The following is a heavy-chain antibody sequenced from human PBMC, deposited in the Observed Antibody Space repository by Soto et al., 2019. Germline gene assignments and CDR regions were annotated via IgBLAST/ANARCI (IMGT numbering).Heavy chain of an antibody. CDR2: IYSSGTT. CDR3: ARECDTCGYAFDI. J-gene: IGHJ3*02. D-gene: IGHD3-22*01. Sequence: QVQLQESGPRLVKPSETLSLTCTVSGGSISSYYWSWIRQPPGKGLEWIGYIYSSGTTDYNASLKSRVTMSIDTSKNQVSMNLYSVTTADTAVYYCARECDTCGYAFDIWGQGTLVTVS. CDR1: GGSISSYY. V-gene: IGHV4-59*01.